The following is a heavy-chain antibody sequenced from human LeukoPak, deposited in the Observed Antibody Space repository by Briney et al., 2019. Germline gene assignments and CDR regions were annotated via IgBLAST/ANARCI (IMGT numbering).Heavy chain of an antibody. Sequence: GGSLRLSCAASGFTFSSYAMSWVRQAPGKGLQWVSGISGSGSRTYYADSVKGRFTISRDNSKNTRYLQMNSLRAEDTAIYYCAKDFGSGSGTYYYFDFWGRGTLVTVSS. J-gene: IGHJ4*02. CDR1: GFTFSSYA. V-gene: IGHV3-23*01. D-gene: IGHD1-26*01. CDR3: AKDFGSGSGTYYYFDF. CDR2: ISGSGSRT.